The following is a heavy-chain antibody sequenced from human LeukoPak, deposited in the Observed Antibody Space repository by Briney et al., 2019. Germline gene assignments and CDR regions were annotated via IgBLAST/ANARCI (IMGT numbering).Heavy chain of an antibody. J-gene: IGHJ4*02. CDR2: ISSSSSAI. V-gene: IGHV3-48*02. Sequence: QSRGSLRLSCAASGFSFSRFGMNWVRQAPGKGLEWISYISSSSSAIYYADSVKGRFTISRDNAKNSLYLQMSSLRDEDTAVYYCAQKGGTDHWGQGTLVTVTS. CDR3: AQKGGTDH. D-gene: IGHD2-15*01. CDR1: GFSFSRFG.